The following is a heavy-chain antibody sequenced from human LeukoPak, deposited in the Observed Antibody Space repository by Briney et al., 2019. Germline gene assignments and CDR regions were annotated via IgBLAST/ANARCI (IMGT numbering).Heavy chain of an antibody. CDR3: TRVPGRGSYPFDH. V-gene: IGHV3-30*03. D-gene: IGHD1-26*01. J-gene: IGHJ4*02. CDR1: GFTFNSYG. Sequence: GGSLRLSCAASGFTFNSYGMHWVRQAPGRGLEWVAVISYDGSNKYYADSVKGRFTISRDNSKNTLYLQMNSLRADDTAVYYCTRVPGRGSYPFDHWGQGTLVTVSS. CDR2: ISYDGSNK.